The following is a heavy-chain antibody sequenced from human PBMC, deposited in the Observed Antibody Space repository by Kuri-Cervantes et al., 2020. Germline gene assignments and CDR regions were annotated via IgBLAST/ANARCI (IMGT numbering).Heavy chain of an antibody. CDR1: GFTFSSYA. V-gene: IGHV3-30*01. CDR2: ISYDGSNK. J-gene: IGHJ3*02. Sequence: GGSLRLSCAASGFTFSSYAMHWVRQAPGKGLEWVAVISYDGSNKYYADSVKGRFTISRDNSKNTLYLQMNSLRAEDTAVYYCARGTPAMAFDIWGQGTMVTVSS. CDR3: ARGTPAMAFDI.